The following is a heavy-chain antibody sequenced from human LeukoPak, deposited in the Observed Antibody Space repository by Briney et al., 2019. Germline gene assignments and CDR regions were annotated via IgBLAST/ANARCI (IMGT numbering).Heavy chain of an antibody. J-gene: IGHJ5*02. Sequence: ASVKVSFKASGYTFTSYDINWVRQAPGQGLEWMGWINPNSGGTNYAQKFQGRVTMTRDTSISTAYMELSRLRSDDTAVYYCARDFDGSGKVGFDPWGQGTLVTVSS. D-gene: IGHD3-10*01. CDR1: GYTFTSYD. V-gene: IGHV1-2*02. CDR3: ARDFDGSGKVGFDP. CDR2: INPNSGGT.